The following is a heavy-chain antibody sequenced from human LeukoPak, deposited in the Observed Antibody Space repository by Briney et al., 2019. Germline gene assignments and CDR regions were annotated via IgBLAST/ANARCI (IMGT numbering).Heavy chain of an antibody. Sequence: PGGSLRLSCAASGVTFSSYGMHGGPQAPGKGLGGGAFIRYEGGNKYSADSVKGRFTISRDNSKNTLYLQMNRLRAEDTAVYYCAKGGTYYDFWSGYYAHDYFDYWGQGTLVTVSS. CDR2: IRYEGGNK. V-gene: IGHV3-30*02. J-gene: IGHJ4*02. CDR1: GVTFSSYG. CDR3: AKGGTYYDFWSGYYAHDYFDY. D-gene: IGHD3-3*01.